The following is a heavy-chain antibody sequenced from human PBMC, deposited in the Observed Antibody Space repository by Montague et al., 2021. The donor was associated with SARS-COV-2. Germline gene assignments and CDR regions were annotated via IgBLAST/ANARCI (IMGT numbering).Heavy chain of an antibody. D-gene: IGHD5-24*01. V-gene: IGHV4-61*02. CDR1: GGSISSGSYY. CDR3: ERVFPRWLQFDPYFDY. CDR2: IYTSGST. J-gene: IGHJ4*02. Sequence: TLSLTCTVSGGSISSGSYYWSWIRQPAGKGLEWIGRIYTSGSTNYNPSLKSRVTISVDTSKNQFSLKLSSVTAADTAVYYCERVFPRWLQFDPYFDYWGQGTLVTVSS.